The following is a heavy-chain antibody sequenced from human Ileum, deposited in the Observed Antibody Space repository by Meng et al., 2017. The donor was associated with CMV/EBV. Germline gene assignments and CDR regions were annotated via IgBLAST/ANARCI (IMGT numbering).Heavy chain of an antibody. J-gene: IGHJ6*02. CDR3: AKGYCSSFSCRTDYYYGMDV. V-gene: IGHV3-30*02. Sequence: GESLKISCAASGFTFNSYGMHWVRQAPGKGLEWVAFIRNDGGDKYYADSVKGRFTISRDNSKNTLYVQMSSLRSEDTAVYYCAKGYCSSFSCRTDYYYGMDVWGQGTTVTVSS. CDR1: GFTFNSYG. D-gene: IGHD2-2*01. CDR2: IRNDGGDK.